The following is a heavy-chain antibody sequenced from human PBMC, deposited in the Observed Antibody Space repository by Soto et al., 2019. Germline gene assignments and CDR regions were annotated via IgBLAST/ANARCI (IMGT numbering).Heavy chain of an antibody. J-gene: IGHJ4*02. CDR2: IYYSGCT. CDR1: GGSISSYY. CDR3: ARSNGDYVVNFDY. D-gene: IGHD4-17*01. Sequence: SETLSLTCTVSGGSISSYYWSWIRQPPGKGLEWIGYIYYSGCTNYNPSLKSRVTISVDTSKNQFSLKLSSVTAAGTAVYYCARSNGDYVVNFDYWGQGTLVTVSS. V-gene: IGHV4-59*01.